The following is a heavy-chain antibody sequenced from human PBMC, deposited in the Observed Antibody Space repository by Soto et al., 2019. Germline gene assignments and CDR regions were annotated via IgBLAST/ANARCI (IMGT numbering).Heavy chain of an antibody. CDR2: IYHGGST. Sequence: SETLSLTCAVSGGSISSGGYSWSWIRQPPGKGLEWIGYIYHGGSTYYNPSLKSRVTISVDRSKNQFSLKLSSVTAADTAAYYCARLILGDIVVVPAAPRWAFDYWGQGTLVTVSS. V-gene: IGHV4-30-2*01. J-gene: IGHJ4*02. CDR3: ARLILGDIVVVPAAPRWAFDY. CDR1: GGSISSGGYS. D-gene: IGHD2-2*01.